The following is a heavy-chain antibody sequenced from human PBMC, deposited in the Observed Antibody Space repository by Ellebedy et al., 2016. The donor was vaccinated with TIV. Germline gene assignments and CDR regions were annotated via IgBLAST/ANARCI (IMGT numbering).Heavy chain of an antibody. D-gene: IGHD3-16*01. V-gene: IGHV3-23*01. CDR2: FGLSGDTT. Sequence: GESLKISCAASGFTFSSYAMSWVRQAPGKGLEWVSGFGLSGDTTYSADSVTGRFTLSRDNSKNTLYLQMNSLRAEDTAVYYCARGRSGTYIHHAFDYWGQGILVTVSS. CDR1: GFTFSSYA. CDR3: ARGRSGTYIHHAFDY. J-gene: IGHJ4*02.